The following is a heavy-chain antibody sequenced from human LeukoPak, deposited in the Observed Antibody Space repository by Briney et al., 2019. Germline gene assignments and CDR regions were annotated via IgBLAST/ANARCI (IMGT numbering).Heavy chain of an antibody. J-gene: IGHJ4*02. V-gene: IGHV4-34*01. D-gene: IGHD6-13*01. CDR1: GRSFSGYY. Sequence: SETLSLTCALYGRSFSGYYWGWVRQPPGKGLGWDGEIHHRGSTNFNPAPKSRVTISVDTSKNQFSLKLSPVTAADTAVYYCARGADIAAAGTGDYFDYWGQGTLVTVSS. CDR2: IHHRGST. CDR3: ARGADIAAAGTGDYFDY.